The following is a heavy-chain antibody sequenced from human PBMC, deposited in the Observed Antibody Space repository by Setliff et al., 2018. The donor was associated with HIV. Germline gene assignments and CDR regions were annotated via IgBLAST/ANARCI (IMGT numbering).Heavy chain of an antibody. D-gene: IGHD6-19*01. J-gene: IGHJ4*02. CDR3: ARLTTVAGLDS. Sequence: PETLSLTCAVSGYSISSGYYWGWIRQPPGKGLEWVGSIYHSGTTYYHPSLKSRVTISVDTSKNQFSLKLSSVTAADTAVYYCARLTTVAGLDSWGQGTLVTVAS. CDR1: GYSISSGYY. CDR2: IYHSGTT. V-gene: IGHV4-38-2*01.